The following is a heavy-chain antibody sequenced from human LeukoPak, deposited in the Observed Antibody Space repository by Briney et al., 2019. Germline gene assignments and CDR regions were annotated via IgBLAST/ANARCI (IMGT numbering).Heavy chain of an antibody. CDR2: IYTSGSS. CDR1: GGSISSYY. Sequence: TSETLSLTCTVSGGSISSYYWSWIRQPAGKGLEWIGRIYTSGSSNYNPSLKSRVTMSVDTSKNQFSLKLSSVTAADTAVYYCARDAYYYGSGSPNWFDPWGQGTLVTVSS. CDR3: ARDAYYYGSGSPNWFDP. D-gene: IGHD3-10*01. V-gene: IGHV4-4*07. J-gene: IGHJ5*02.